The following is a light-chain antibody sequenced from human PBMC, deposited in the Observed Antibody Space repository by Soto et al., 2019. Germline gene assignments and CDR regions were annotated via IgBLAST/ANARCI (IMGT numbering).Light chain of an antibody. CDR2: GAS. J-gene: IGKJ4*01. V-gene: IGKV3-20*01. CDR3: QQYGRSPLT. Sequence: EIMLTQSPGTLSLYPGERATLSCRASQSVSNNYLAWYQQIPGQAPRLLIYGASSRAAGIPDRFSGSGSGTDFILTISRLEPEDSAVYYCQQYGRSPLTFGGGTKVDIK. CDR1: QSVSNNY.